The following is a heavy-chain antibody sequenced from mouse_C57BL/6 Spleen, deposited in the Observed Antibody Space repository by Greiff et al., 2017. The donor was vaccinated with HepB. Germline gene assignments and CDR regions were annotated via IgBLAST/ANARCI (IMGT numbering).Heavy chain of an antibody. D-gene: IGHD2-5*01. CDR3: AQSSFYSTFAY. V-gene: IGHV3-1*01. J-gene: IGHJ3*01. CDR2: ISYSGST. CDR1: GYSITSGYD. Sequence: EVQLQESGPGMVKPSQSLSLTCTVTGYSITSGYDWHWIRHFPGNKLEWMGYISYSGSTNYNPSLKSRISITHDTSKNHFFLKLNSVTTEDTATYYCAQSSFYSTFAYWGQGTLVTVSA.